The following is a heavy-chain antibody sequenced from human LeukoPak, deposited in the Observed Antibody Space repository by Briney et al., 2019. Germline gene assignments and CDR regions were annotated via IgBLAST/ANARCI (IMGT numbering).Heavy chain of an antibody. CDR3: ARDTGDANPHWYFDL. Sequence: SETLSLTFADSGASITYYDWSWIHHPARKHLQRIGRIYSSGSTDYSPSLKSRVTMSVDTSKNQFSLKLSSVTAADTAVYYCARDTGDANPHWYFDLWGRGTLVTVSS. CDR2: IYSSGST. CDR1: GASITYYD. D-gene: IGHD7-27*01. V-gene: IGHV4-4*07. J-gene: IGHJ2*01.